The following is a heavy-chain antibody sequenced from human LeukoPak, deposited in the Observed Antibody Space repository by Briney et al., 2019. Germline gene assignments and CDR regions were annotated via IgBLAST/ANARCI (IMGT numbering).Heavy chain of an antibody. CDR1: GYTFTSYY. CDR2: INPTTRST. V-gene: IGHV1-46*01. CDR3: ARDPPLGLGTPEYYFDY. D-gene: IGHD3-16*01. J-gene: IGHJ4*02. Sequence: ASVKVSCKASGYTFTSYYMHGVRQAPGQGLEWMGIINPTTRSTSYAQKFQGRVTMTRDTSTSTVYMELSSLRSEDTAVYYCARDPPLGLGTPEYYFDYWGQGTLVTVSS.